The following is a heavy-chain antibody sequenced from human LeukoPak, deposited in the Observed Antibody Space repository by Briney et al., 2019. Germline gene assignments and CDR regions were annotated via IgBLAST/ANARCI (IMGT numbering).Heavy chain of an antibody. Sequence: PSETLSLTCAVSGYSISSGYYWGWIRQPPGKGLEWIGSIYHSGSTYYNPPLKSRVTISVDTSKNQFSLKLSSVTAADMAVYYCARQTGVLRFLEWLPDQIDYWGQGTLVTVSS. CDR1: GYSISSGYY. D-gene: IGHD3-3*01. CDR2: IYHSGST. V-gene: IGHV4-38-2*01. J-gene: IGHJ4*02. CDR3: ARQTGVLRFLEWLPDQIDY.